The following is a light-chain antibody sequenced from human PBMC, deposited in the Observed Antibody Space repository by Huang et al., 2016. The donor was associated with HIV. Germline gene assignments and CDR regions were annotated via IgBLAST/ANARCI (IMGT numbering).Light chain of an antibody. V-gene: IGKV4-1*01. CDR2: GAR. CDR1: QSVLYSLSKKNY. Sequence: DIVMTQSPDSLAVSPGERATINCKSSQSVLYSLSKKNYLAWFQQKPGRPPKLLSYGARTRESGVPDRFSCSGSGTDFTLTINNLQAEDVAVYFCLQYYSVPQTFGHGTKVEI. J-gene: IGKJ1*01. CDR3: LQYYSVPQT.